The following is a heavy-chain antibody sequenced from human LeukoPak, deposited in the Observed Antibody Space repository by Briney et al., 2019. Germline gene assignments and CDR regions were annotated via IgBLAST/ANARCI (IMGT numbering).Heavy chain of an antibody. Sequence: GGSLRLSCAASGFTFSDYYMSWIRRAPGKGLEWVSYISSSGSTIYYADSVKGRFTISRDNAKNSLYLQMNSLRAEDTAVYYCARLDYGDYHFIDYWGQGTLVTVSS. CDR1: GFTFSDYY. CDR2: ISSSGSTI. V-gene: IGHV3-11*01. CDR3: ARLDYGDYHFIDY. D-gene: IGHD4-17*01. J-gene: IGHJ4*02.